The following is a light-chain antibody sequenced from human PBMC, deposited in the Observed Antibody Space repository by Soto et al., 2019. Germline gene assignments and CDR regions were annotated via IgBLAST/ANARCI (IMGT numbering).Light chain of an antibody. Sequence: QSVLTQPASVSGSPGQSITISCTGTSSDVGGYKYVSWYQQHPDKAPKLIIFEVSNRPSGISRRFSGSKSGNTASLTISGRQAEDEADYYCSSYTGSSTSVIFGRGTKLTVL. CDR2: EVS. V-gene: IGLV2-14*01. CDR1: SSDVGGYKY. CDR3: SSYTGSSTSVI. J-gene: IGLJ2*01.